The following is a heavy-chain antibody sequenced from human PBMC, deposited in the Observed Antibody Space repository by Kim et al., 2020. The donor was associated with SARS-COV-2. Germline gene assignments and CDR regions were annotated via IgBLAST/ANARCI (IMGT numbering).Heavy chain of an antibody. CDR1: GGTFSSYA. Sequence: SVKVSCKASGGTFSSYAISWVRQAPGQGLEWMGGIIPIFGTANYAQKFQGRVTITADESTSTAYMELSSLRSEDTAVYYCARTSYSSSFFRYYFDYWGQGTLVTVSS. V-gene: IGHV1-69*13. J-gene: IGHJ4*02. CDR3: ARTSYSSSFFRYYFDY. D-gene: IGHD6-6*01. CDR2: IIPIFGTA.